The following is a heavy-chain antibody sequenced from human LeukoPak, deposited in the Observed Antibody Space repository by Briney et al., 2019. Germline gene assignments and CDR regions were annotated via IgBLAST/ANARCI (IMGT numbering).Heavy chain of an antibody. V-gene: IGHV1-18*01. CDR2: ISAYNGNT. J-gene: IGHJ4*02. CDR3: ARDSRPDTPFDY. CDR1: GYTFTSYG. Sequence: ASVKVSCKASGYTFTSYGISWVRQAPGQGLEWMGWISAYNGNTNYAQKLQGRVTMTTDTSTSTVYMELRSLRSDDTAVYYCARDSRPDTPFDYWGQGTLVTVSS. D-gene: IGHD2-15*01.